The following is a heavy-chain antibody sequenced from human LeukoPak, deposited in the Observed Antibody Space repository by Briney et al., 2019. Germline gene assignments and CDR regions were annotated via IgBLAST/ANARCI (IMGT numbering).Heavy chain of an antibody. CDR1: GYTFTSYG. Sequence: ASVKVSCKVYGYTFTSYGASWVRQAPGQGLEWMGWISGYNGETNYPQKVQGRITMTIDTFTTTAYMELRSLRSDDTAVYYCARRPQFNLPPCSRGGGFNIGAQGKMAPPSS. D-gene: IGHD2-15*01. V-gene: IGHV1-18*01. J-gene: IGHJ3*02. CDR3: ARRPQFNLPPCSRGGGFNI. CDR2: ISGYNGET.